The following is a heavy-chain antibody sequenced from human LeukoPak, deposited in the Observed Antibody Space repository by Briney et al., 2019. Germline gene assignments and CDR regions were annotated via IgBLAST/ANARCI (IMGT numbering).Heavy chain of an antibody. J-gene: IGHJ4*02. CDR3: AKGTSSGYYSSYYFDY. V-gene: IGHV3-23*01. CDR1: GFTFSSYG. Sequence: PGGSLRLSCAASGFTFSSYGMSWVRQAPGKGLEWVSASGSGGSTYYADSVKGRFTISRDNSKNTLYLQMNSLRAEDTAVYYCAKGTSSGYYSSYYFDYWGQGTLVTVSS. CDR2: SGSGGST. D-gene: IGHD3-22*01.